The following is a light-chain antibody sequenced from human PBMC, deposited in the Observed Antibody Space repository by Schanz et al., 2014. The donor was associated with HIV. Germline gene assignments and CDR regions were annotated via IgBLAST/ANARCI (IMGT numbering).Light chain of an antibody. CDR3: TSYAGYGAPTLVV. V-gene: IGLV2-14*03. CDR1: SSDVGGYNY. Sequence: QSALTQPASVSGSPGQSITISCTGTSSDVGGYNYVSWYQQQPGKAPKLMIYDVTDRPSGVSHRFSGSKSGNTASLTISGLQAEDEADYYCTSYAGYGAPTLVVFGGGTKLTVL. J-gene: IGLJ3*02. CDR2: DVT.